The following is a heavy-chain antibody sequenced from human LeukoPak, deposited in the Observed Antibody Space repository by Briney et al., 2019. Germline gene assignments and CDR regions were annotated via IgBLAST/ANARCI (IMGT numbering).Heavy chain of an antibody. J-gene: IGHJ4*02. V-gene: IGHV3-23*01. CDR3: AKHEVATKAKDY. CDR2: ISGSAYYT. CDR1: GFTFTAYA. D-gene: IGHD4/OR15-4a*01. Sequence: GGSLRLSCAASGFTFTAYAMSWVRQAPGQGLEWVSAISGSAYYTSYADSVKGRFTISRDNSKNTLYLQMNSLRAEDTALYYCAKHEVATKAKDYWGQGTLVTVSS.